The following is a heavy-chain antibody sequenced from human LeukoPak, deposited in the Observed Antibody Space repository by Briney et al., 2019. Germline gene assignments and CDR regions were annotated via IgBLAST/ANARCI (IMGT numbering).Heavy chain of an antibody. CDR3: ARDRDGYNACDY. CDR1: GGSLSSYY. V-gene: IGHV4-59*01. D-gene: IGHD5-24*01. Sequence: SETLSLTCPVSGGSLSSYYLSWIRQPPGKGLEWIGYIYYSGSTNYNPSLKSRVTISVDTSKNQFSLMLSSVTAADTAVYYCARDRDGYNACDYWGQGTPVTVSS. J-gene: IGHJ4*02. CDR2: IYYSGST.